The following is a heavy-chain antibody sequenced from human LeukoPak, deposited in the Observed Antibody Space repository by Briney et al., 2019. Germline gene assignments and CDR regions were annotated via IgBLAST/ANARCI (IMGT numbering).Heavy chain of an antibody. J-gene: IGHJ2*01. CDR3: SRDDYTSGQGNWYFDF. D-gene: IGHD4-11*01. CDR1: GFSLCINS. V-gene: IGHV3-30-3*01. Sequence: GGSLRLSCAPSGFSLCINSMRSGRQAPGKGLECVAVISYDGSNKYYADSVKGRFTISRDNSKNTVSLQMNSLRTDDTTVHYYSRDDYTSGQGNWYFDFWGHGTLVTVSS. CDR2: ISYDGSNK.